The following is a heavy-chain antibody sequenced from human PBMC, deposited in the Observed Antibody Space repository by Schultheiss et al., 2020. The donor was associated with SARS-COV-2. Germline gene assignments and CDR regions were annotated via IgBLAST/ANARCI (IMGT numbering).Heavy chain of an antibody. D-gene: IGHD3-3*01. CDR1: GGTFSSYT. CDR2: IFTMSGTT. V-gene: IGHV1-69*13. CDR3: AGGDFTIFGVANYYAVDV. J-gene: IGHJ6*02. Sequence: SVKVSCKASGGTFSSYTVSWVRQAPGQGLEWMGGIFTMSGTTNFAQKFQGRVAIIADESTSTAYMELSSLRSDDTAVYYCAGGDFTIFGVANYYAVDVWGQGTTVTVSS.